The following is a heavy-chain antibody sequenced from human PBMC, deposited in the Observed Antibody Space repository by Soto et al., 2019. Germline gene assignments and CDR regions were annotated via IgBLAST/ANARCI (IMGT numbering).Heavy chain of an antibody. CDR1: GGSFSGYY. J-gene: IGHJ5*02. D-gene: IGHD3-9*01. CDR2: INHSGST. Sequence: SETLSLTCAVYGGSFSGYYWSWIRQPPGKGLEWIGEINHSGSTNYNPSLKSRVTISLDTSKNQFSLNLSSVTAADTAVYYCARRYFDWLLSGRSRFDPWGQGTLVTVSS. V-gene: IGHV4-34*01. CDR3: ARRYFDWLLSGRSRFDP.